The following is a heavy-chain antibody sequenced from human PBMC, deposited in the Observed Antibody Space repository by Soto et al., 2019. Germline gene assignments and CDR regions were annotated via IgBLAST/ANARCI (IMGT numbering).Heavy chain of an antibody. CDR2: IFYSGSF. J-gene: IGHJ4*02. CDR1: GVSISSGTAY. V-gene: IGHV4-31*03. Sequence: SDTLSLTCTVSGVSISSGTAYWSLIRQRPGKGLEWIGYIFYSGSFYYTPSLRGRVMILADTSKNQFTLRLSSVTAADTAVYYCARAPETPSGLGVALPYFFDYWGQGALDTVSS. CDR3: ARAPETPSGLGVALPYFFDY. D-gene: IGHD3-3*01.